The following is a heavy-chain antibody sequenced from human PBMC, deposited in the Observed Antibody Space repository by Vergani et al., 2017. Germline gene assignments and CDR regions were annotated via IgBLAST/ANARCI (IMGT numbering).Heavy chain of an antibody. CDR3: ARVKYYYGSGSYDV. V-gene: IGHV3-13*04. CDR1: GFTFSSYD. Sequence: EVQLVESGGGLVQPGGSLRLSCAASGFTFSSYDMHWVRQTTGKGLEWVAAIGTAGDTYYPGSVKGRVTNSRENAKNSLYLQMNSLRAGDTAVYYCARVKYYYGSGSYDVWGQGTTVTVSS. J-gene: IGHJ6*02. CDR2: IGTAGDT. D-gene: IGHD3-10*01.